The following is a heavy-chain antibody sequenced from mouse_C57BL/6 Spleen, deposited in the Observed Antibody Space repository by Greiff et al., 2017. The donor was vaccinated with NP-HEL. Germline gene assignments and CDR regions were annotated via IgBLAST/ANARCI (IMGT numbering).Heavy chain of an antibody. V-gene: IGHV1-81*01. CDR3: AREGLLLRCSDY. J-gene: IGHJ2*01. D-gene: IGHD1-1*01. CDR1: GYTFTSYG. CDR2: IYPRSGNT. Sequence: VQRVESGAELARPGASVKLSCKASGYTFTSYGISWVKQRTGQGLEWIGEIYPRSGNTYYNEKFKGKATLTADKSSSTAYMELRSLTSEDSAVYFCAREGLLLRCSDYRGEGTTLTVSS.